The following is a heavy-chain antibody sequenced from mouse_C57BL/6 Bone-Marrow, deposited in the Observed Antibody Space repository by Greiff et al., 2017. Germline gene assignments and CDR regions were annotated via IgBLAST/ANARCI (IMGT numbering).Heavy chain of an antibody. CDR2: IRNKANGYTT. CDR1: GFTFTDYY. V-gene: IGHV7-3*01. Sequence: DVQLVESGGGLVQPGGSLSLSCAASGFTFTDYYMSWVRQPPGKALEWLGFIRNKANGYTTEYSASVKGRFTISRDNSQSILYLQMNALRAEDSATYYGARRDGYWYFDVWGTGTTVTVSS. CDR3: ARRDGYWYFDV. J-gene: IGHJ1*03.